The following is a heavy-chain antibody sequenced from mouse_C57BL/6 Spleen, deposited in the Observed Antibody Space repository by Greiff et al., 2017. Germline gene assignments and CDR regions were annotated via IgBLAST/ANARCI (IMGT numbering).Heavy chain of an antibody. CDR2: IYPGSGST. Sequence: QVQLQQPGAELVKPGASVKMSCKASGYTFTSYWITWVKQRPGQGLEWIGDIYPGSGSTNYNEKFKSKATLTVDTSSSTAYMQLSSLTSEDSAVYYCARYYGSSSAMDYWGQGTSVTVSS. CDR3: ARYYGSSSAMDY. CDR1: GYTFTSYW. J-gene: IGHJ4*01. D-gene: IGHD1-1*01. V-gene: IGHV1-55*01.